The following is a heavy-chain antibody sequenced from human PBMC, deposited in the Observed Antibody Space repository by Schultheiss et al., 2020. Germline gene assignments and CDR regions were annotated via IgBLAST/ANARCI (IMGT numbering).Heavy chain of an antibody. CDR3: ARDGGGWFTRGNAFDI. Sequence: ASVKVSCKASGGTFSSYAISWVRQAPGQRLEWMGWKNPNSGNTGYAQKFQGRVTMTRNTSISTAYMELSSLRSEDTAVYYCARDGGGWFTRGNAFDIWGQGTMVTVSS. D-gene: IGHD6-19*01. J-gene: IGHJ3*02. CDR1: GGTFSSYA. CDR2: KNPNSGNT. V-gene: IGHV1-8*02.